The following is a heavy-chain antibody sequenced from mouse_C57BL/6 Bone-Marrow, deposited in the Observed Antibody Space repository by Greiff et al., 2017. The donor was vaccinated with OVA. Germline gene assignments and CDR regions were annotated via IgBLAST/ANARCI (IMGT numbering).Heavy chain of an antibody. CDR2: ISSGGSYT. Sequence: DVMLVESGGDLVKPGGSLKLSCAASGFTFSSYGMSWVRQTPDKRLEWVATISSGGSYTYYPDSVKGRFTISRDNAKNTLYLQMSSLKSEDTAMYYCLYYYAMDYWGQGTSVTVSS. CDR3: LYYYAMDY. CDR1: GFTFSSYG. V-gene: IGHV5-6*02. J-gene: IGHJ4*01.